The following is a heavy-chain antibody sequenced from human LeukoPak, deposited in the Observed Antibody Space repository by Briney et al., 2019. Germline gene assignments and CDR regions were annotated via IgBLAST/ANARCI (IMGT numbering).Heavy chain of an antibody. V-gene: IGHV3-7*01. CDR1: GCAFSSYW. J-gene: IGHJ5*02. CDR3: ARDKGSSTYYDFWSGYCWFDP. CDR2: IKQDGSEK. Sequence: GGSLRLSCAASGCAFSSYWMSWVRQAPGKGLEWVANIKQDGSEKYYVDSVKGRFTISRDNAKNSLYLQMNSLRAEDTAVYYCARDKGSSTYYDFWSGYCWFDPWGQGTLVTVSS. D-gene: IGHD3-3*01.